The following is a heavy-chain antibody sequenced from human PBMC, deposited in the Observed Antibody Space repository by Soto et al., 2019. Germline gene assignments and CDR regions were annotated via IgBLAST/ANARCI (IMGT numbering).Heavy chain of an antibody. CDR2: IWYDGSNK. V-gene: IGHV3-33*01. J-gene: IGHJ4*02. D-gene: IGHD1-26*01. CDR1: GFTFSSYG. CDR3: ARVGSGTYVPDY. Sequence: GGSLRLSCAASGFTFSSYGMHWVRQAPGKGLEWVAVIWYDGSNKYYADSVKGRFTISRYNSKNTLYLQVNSLRAEDTAVYYCARVGSGTYVPDYWGQGTLVTVSS.